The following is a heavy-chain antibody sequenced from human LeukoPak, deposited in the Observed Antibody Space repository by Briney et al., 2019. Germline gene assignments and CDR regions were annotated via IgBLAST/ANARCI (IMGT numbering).Heavy chain of an antibody. D-gene: IGHD1-26*01. CDR3: ASEGWERPMGWFDP. J-gene: IGHJ5*02. Sequence: SETLSLTCTVSGGSISSSSYYWGWIRQPPGKGLEWIGSIYYSGSTYYNPSLKSRVTISVDTSKNQFSLKLSSVTAADTAVYYCASEGWERPMGWFDPWGQGTLVTVSS. CDR1: GGSISSSSYY. V-gene: IGHV4-39*07. CDR2: IYYSGST.